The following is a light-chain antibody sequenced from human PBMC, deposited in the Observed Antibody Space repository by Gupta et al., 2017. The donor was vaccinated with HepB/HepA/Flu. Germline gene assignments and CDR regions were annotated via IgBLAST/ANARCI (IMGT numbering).Light chain of an antibody. CDR3: SSYTGSSTLV. Sequence: QSALTHPASVSGSPGQAHTISCTGTSRDVGGYNYVSWYQQHPGKAPKLMIYEVSSRPSGVSNRFSGSKSGNTASLTISGLQAEDEADYYCSSYTGSSTLVVGGGTKMTVL. CDR2: EVS. V-gene: IGLV2-14*01. CDR1: SRDVGGYNY. J-gene: IGLJ2*01.